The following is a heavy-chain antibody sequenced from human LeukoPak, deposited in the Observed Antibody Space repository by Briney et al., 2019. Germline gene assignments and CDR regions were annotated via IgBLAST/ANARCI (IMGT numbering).Heavy chain of an antibody. CDR3: ARDASVVVVPAAISFIDY. CDR1: GYTFTGYY. Sequence: GASVKVPCKASGYTFTGYYMHWVRQAPGQGLEWMGWINPNSGGTNYAQNFQGRVTMTRDTSISTAYMELSRLRSDDTAVYYCARDASVVVVPAAISFIDYWGQGTLVTVSS. V-gene: IGHV1-2*02. D-gene: IGHD2-2*01. J-gene: IGHJ4*02. CDR2: INPNSGGT.